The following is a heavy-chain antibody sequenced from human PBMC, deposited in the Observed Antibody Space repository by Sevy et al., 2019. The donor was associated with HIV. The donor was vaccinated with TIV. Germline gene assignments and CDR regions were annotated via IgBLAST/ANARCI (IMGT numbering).Heavy chain of an antibody. J-gene: IGHJ4*02. CDR3: ASDLRGFWSGYFAGY. CDR1: GFTFSSYW. CDR2: IKQDGSEK. V-gene: IGHV3-7*03. D-gene: IGHD3-3*01. Sequence: GGSLRLTCAASGFTFSSYWMCWVRQAPGKGLEWVANIKQDGSEKYYVDSVKGRFTISRDNAKNSLYLQMNSLRAEDTAVYYCASDLRGFWSGYFAGYWGQGTLVTVSS.